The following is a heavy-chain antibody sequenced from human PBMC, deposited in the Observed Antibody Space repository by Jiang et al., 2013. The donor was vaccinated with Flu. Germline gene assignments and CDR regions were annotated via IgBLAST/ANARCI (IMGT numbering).Heavy chain of an antibody. CDR2: IYYSGST. D-gene: IGHD6-13*01. J-gene: IGHJ6*02. CDR3: ARAIAAGYYYYGMDV. V-gene: IGHV4-59*01. Sequence: GSGLVKPSETLSLTCTVSGGSISSYYWSWIRQPPGKGLEWIGYIYYSGSTNYNPSLKSRVTISVDTSKNQFSLKLSSVTAADTAVYYCARAIAAGYYYYGMDVWGQGTTVTVSS. CDR1: GGSISSYY.